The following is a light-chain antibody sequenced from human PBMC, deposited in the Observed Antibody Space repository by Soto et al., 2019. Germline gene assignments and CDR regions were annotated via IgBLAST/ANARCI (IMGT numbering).Light chain of an antibody. J-gene: IGLJ2*01. Sequence: QSVLTQPPSVSAAPGQRVTIFCSGSSSTIGNNYVSWYQQLPGTAPILLIYDNYYRPSGIPDRFSGSKSGTSATLVITGLQTGEEADYYCGTWDSNLNNGVVFGGGTKLTVL. CDR1: SSTIGNNY. V-gene: IGLV1-51*01. CDR3: GTWDSNLNNGVV. CDR2: DNY.